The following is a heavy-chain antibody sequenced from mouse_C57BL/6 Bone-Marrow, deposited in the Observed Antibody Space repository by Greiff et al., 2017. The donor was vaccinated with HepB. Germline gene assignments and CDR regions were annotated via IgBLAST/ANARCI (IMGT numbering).Heavy chain of an antibody. CDR1: GFTFSSYG. J-gene: IGHJ1*03. CDR2: ISSGGSYT. CDR3: ARQAYYSNYHWYFDV. D-gene: IGHD2-5*01. Sequence: EVQVVESGGDLVKPGGSLKLSCAASGFTFSSYGMSWVRQTPDKRLEWVATISSGGSYTYYPDSVKGRFTISRDNAKNTLYLQMSSLKSEDTAMYYCARQAYYSNYHWYFDVWGTGTTVTVSS. V-gene: IGHV5-6*01.